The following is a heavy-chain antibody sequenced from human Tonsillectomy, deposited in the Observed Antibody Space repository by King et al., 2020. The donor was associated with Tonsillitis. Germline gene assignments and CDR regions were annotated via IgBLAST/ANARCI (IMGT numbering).Heavy chain of an antibody. D-gene: IGHD1-26*01. Sequence: VQLQESGPGLVKPSETLSLTCTISGGSISSYYWSWIRQPAGKGLEWIGRINTSGSTNYNPSLKSRVTMSVDTSKNQFSLKLSSLTAADTAVYYCARTRYSGSYQFYFDYWGQGTLVTVSS. J-gene: IGHJ4*02. CDR2: INTSGST. CDR3: ARTRYSGSYQFYFDY. CDR1: GGSISSYY. V-gene: IGHV4-4*07.